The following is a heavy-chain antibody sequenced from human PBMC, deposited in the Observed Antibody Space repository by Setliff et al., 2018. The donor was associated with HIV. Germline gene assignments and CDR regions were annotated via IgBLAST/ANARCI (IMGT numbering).Heavy chain of an antibody. Sequence: ASVKVSCKASGYTFTSNDINWVRQGTGQGLEWMGIINPSDGSTTYPQTLQDRVTMTRDTSTSTVYMELSSLRSEDTALYYCARDLSFRYSSIWYRDYYMDVWGKGTTVTVSS. CDR1: GYTFTSND. D-gene: IGHD6-13*01. V-gene: IGHV1-46*01. J-gene: IGHJ6*03. CDR2: INPSDGST. CDR3: ARDLSFRYSSIWYRDYYMDV.